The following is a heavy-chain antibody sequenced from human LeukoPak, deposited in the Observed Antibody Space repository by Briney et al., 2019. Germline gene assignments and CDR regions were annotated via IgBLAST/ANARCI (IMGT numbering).Heavy chain of an antibody. J-gene: IGHJ4*02. D-gene: IGHD4-17*01. Sequence: GGSLRLSCAASGFTVSSNYMSWVRQAPGKGLEWVSVIYSGGSTYYADSVKGRFTISRDNSKNTPYLQMHSLRAEDTAVYYCAREDGDYFLDYWGQGTLVTVSS. CDR2: IYSGGST. V-gene: IGHV3-53*01. CDR3: AREDGDYFLDY. CDR1: GFTVSSNY.